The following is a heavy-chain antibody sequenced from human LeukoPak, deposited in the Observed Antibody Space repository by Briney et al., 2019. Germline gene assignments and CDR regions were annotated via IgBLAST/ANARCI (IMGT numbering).Heavy chain of an antibody. Sequence: GASVKVSCKASGYTFTSYYMHWVRQAPGQGLEWMGIINPSGGSTSYAQKFQDRVTLTRDTSISTAYMELSSLRSDDTAVYYCARAYGSGSSYHPDYWGQGTLVTVSS. V-gene: IGHV1-46*01. J-gene: IGHJ4*02. CDR1: GYTFTSYY. CDR2: INPSGGST. CDR3: ARAYGSGSSYHPDY. D-gene: IGHD3-10*01.